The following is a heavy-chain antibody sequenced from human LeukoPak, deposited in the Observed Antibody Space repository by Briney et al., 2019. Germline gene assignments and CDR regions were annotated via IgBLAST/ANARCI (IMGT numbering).Heavy chain of an antibody. D-gene: IGHD3-10*01. CDR2: ISGSGGSI. Sequence: GGSLRLSCAASGFTFSSYAMSWVRQAPGKGLEWVSAISGSGGSIYYADSVKGRFTISRDNSKNTLYLQMNSLRAEDTAVYYCAKDQGLWFGELSGFDYWGQGTLVTVSS. V-gene: IGHV3-23*01. CDR3: AKDQGLWFGELSGFDY. CDR1: GFTFSSYA. J-gene: IGHJ4*02.